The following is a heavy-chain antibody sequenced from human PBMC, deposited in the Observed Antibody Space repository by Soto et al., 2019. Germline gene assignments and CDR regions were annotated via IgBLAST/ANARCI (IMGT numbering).Heavy chain of an antibody. D-gene: IGHD3-22*01. CDR2: IDWDDDK. V-gene: IGHV2-70*04. Sequence: GPTLVNPTQTLTLTCTFSGFSLSTSGMRVSWIRQPPGKALEWLARIDWDDDKFYSTSLKTRLTISKDASKNQVVLTMTNMDPVDTATYYCARSGYYYDSSGSTKYYFDYWGQGTLVTVSS. CDR1: GFSLSTSGMR. CDR3: ARSGYYYDSSGSTKYYFDY. J-gene: IGHJ4*02.